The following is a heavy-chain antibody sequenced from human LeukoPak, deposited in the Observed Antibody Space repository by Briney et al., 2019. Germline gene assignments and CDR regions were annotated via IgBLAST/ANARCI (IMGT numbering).Heavy chain of an antibody. J-gene: IGHJ5*02. CDR2: ISGSGGST. CDR1: GFTFSSYA. D-gene: IGHD6-6*01. Sequence: GGSLRLSCAASGFTFSSYAMSWVRQAPGKGLEWVSAISGSGGSTYYADSVKGRFTISRENSKSTLYLQMNSLRAEDTALYYCAKARGYSSSSENNWFDPRGQGTLVTVSS. V-gene: IGHV3-23*01. CDR3: AKARGYSSSSENNWFDP.